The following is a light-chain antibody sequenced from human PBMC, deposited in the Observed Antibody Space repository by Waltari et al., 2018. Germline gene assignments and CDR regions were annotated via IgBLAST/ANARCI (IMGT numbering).Light chain of an antibody. CDR1: QGISSF. CDR3: QQYGNSPWT. Sequence: IVLTQSPATLSLSPGERATLSCRASQGISSFLAWYQQKPGQAPRLLVYDASNRATGIPARFSGSGSGADFTLTISSLEPEDFAVYYCQQYGNSPWTFAQGTKVEIK. V-gene: IGKV3-11*01. CDR2: DAS. J-gene: IGKJ1*01.